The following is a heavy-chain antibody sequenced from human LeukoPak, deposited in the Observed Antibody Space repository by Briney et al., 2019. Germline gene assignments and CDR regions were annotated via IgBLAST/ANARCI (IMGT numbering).Heavy chain of an antibody. V-gene: IGHV1-69*04. CDR2: IIPILGIA. J-gene: IGHJ5*02. D-gene: IGHD3-16*02. CDR1: GGTFSSYA. Sequence: ASVKVSCKASGGTFSSYAISWVRQAPGQGLEWMGRIIPILGIANYAQKFQGRVTITADKSTSTAYMELSSLRSEDTAVYYCARMGNEVTFGGVIVTSSWGQGTLVTVSS. CDR3: ARMGNEVTFGGVIVTSS.